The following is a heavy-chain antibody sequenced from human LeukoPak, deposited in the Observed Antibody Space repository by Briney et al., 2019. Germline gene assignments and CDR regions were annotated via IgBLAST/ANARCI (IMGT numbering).Heavy chain of an antibody. D-gene: IGHD2-2*01. V-gene: IGHV4-59*01. CDR1: GGFISSYY. CDR2: FYYSGCT. J-gene: IGHJ6*03. CDR3: ARGVYCSSTSCYAKSFKYYYYMDV. Sequence: PSETVSLTRTVSGGFISSYYWLWLPQSPGKGGVGIGYFYYSGCTNYNPSLKSRVTISVDTSKTQFSLKLSSVTAADTAVYYCARGVYCSSTSCYAKSFKYYYYMDVWGKGTTVTISS.